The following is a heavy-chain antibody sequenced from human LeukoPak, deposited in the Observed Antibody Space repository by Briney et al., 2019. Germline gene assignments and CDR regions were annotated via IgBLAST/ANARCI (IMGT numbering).Heavy chain of an antibody. V-gene: IGHV3-23*01. CDR1: GFTFSSYA. CDR3: ARPDIVVVPAAAIGY. D-gene: IGHD2-2*01. J-gene: IGHJ4*02. Sequence: PGGSLRLSCAASGFTFSSYAMSWVRQAPGKGLEWVSAISGSGGSTYYADSVKGRFTISRDNSKNTLYLQMNSLRAEDTAVYYCARPDIVVVPAAAIGYWGQGTLVTVSS. CDR2: ISGSGGST.